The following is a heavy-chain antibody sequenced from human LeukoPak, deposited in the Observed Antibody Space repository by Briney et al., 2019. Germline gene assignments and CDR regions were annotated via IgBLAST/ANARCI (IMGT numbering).Heavy chain of an antibody. D-gene: IGHD3-9*01. J-gene: IGHJ4*02. Sequence: GGSLRLSCAASGLTFSSYGMHWVRQAPGKGLEWVAVISYDGSNKYYADSVKGRLTISRDNSKNTLYLQMNSLRAEDTAVYYCAKDSRSLRYFDWSDYWGQGTLVTVSS. CDR2: ISYDGSNK. V-gene: IGHV3-30*18. CDR1: GLTFSSYG. CDR3: AKDSRSLRYFDWSDY.